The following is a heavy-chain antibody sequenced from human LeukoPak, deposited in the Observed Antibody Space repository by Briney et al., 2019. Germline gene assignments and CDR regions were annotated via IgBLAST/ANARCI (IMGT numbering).Heavy chain of an antibody. CDR3: TSLTTVTLTEYWYFDL. D-gene: IGHD4-17*01. CDR2: IRSKANSYAT. J-gene: IGHJ2*01. V-gene: IGHV3-73*01. CDR1: GFTFSGSA. Sequence: GGSLRLSCAASGFTFSGSAMHWVRQASGKGLEWVGRIRSKANSYATAYAASVKGRFTISRDDSKNTAYLQMNSLKTEDTAVYYCTSLTTVTLTEYWYFDLWGRGTLVTVSS.